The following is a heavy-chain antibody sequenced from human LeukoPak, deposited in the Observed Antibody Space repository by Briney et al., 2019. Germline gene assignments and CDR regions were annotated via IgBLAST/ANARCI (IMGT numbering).Heavy chain of an antibody. CDR2: INHSGST. CDR1: GGSFSGYY. V-gene: IGHV4-34*01. CDR3: ARDLGEGYYYYYYMDV. Sequence: SETLSLTCAVYGGSFSGYYWSCIRQPPGKGLEWGGEINHSGSTNYNPSLKSRVTISVDTSKHQFSLTLSSVTAADTAVYYCARDLGEGYYYYYYMDVWGKGTTVTISS. D-gene: IGHD3-16*01. J-gene: IGHJ6*03.